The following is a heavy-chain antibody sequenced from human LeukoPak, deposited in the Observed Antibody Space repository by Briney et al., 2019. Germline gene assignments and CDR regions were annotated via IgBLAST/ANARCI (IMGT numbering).Heavy chain of an antibody. CDR3: ARDPYTFGYSHFDF. CDR1: GFTFSSYE. Sequence: QTGGSLRLSCAASGFTFSSYEMNWVRQAPGKGLEWVSYISSSGSTIYYADSVKGRFTISRDNAKNSLYLQMNSLRAEDTAVYYCARDPYTFGYSHFDFWGQGTLVTVSS. CDR2: ISSSGSTI. D-gene: IGHD5-18*01. J-gene: IGHJ4*02. V-gene: IGHV3-48*03.